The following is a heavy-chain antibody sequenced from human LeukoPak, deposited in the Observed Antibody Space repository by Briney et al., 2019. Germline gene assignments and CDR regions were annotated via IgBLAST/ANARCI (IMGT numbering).Heavy chain of an antibody. Sequence: ASVKVSCKASGYTFTGYYMHWVRQAAGQGLEWMGWINPNSGGTNYAQKFQGRVTMTRDTSISTAYMELSRLRSDDTAVYYCARGAIAAAGLDYWGQGTLVTFSS. V-gene: IGHV1-2*02. J-gene: IGHJ4*02. D-gene: IGHD6-13*01. CDR2: INPNSGGT. CDR3: ARGAIAAAGLDY. CDR1: GYTFTGYY.